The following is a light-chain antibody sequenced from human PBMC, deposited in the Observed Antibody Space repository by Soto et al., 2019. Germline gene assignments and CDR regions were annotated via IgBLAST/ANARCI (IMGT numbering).Light chain of an antibody. Sequence: EIVLTQSPATLSFSPGERATLSCRASQSVSSYLAWYQQKPGQAPRLLIYDASNRATGIPARSSGSGSGTDFTLTISSLQPEDFATYYCQHADSFPLITFGQGTRLE. CDR1: QSVSSY. J-gene: IGKJ5*01. CDR3: QHADSFPLIT. CDR2: DAS. V-gene: IGKV3-11*01.